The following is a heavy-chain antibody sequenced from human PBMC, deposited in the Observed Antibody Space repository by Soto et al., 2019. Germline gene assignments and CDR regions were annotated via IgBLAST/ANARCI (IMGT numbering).Heavy chain of an antibody. D-gene: IGHD3-10*01. CDR3: AKDMPPDGSWSYLPTDY. CDR1: GFTFSSYA. J-gene: IGHJ4*02. Sequence: EVQLLESGGGLVQPGGSLRLSCAASGFTFSSYAMSWVRQAPGKGLEWVSAISGSGGSTYYADSVKGRFTISRDNSKNTLYLQMNSLRAEDTAVYYCAKDMPPDGSWSYLPTDYWGQGTLVTVSS. V-gene: IGHV3-23*01. CDR2: ISGSGGST.